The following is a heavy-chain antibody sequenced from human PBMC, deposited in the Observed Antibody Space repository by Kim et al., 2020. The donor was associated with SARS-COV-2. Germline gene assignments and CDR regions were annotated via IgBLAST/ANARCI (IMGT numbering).Heavy chain of an antibody. CDR2: TYYRSKWYN. CDR3: AREAMDGDYVFGMDV. CDR1: GDSVSSNIAA. J-gene: IGHJ6*02. D-gene: IGHD4-17*01. V-gene: IGHV6-1*01. Sequence: SQTLSLTCAISGDSVSSNIAAWNWIRQSPSRGLEWLGRTYYRSKWYNDYAVSVKSRITLNPDTSKNQLSLQLNSVTPEDTAVYYCAREAMDGDYVFGMDVWGQGTTVTVSS.